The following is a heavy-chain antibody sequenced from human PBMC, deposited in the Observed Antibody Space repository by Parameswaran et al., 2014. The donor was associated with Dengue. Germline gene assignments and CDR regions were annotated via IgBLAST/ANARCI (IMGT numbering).Heavy chain of an antibody. V-gene: IGHV1-2*02. CDR3: AGGRIFGVVTDYYYYYGMDV. Sequence: WVRQAPGQGLEWMGWINPNSGGTNYAQKFQGRVTMTRDTSISTAYMELSRLRSDDTAVYYCAGGRIFGVVTDYYYYYGMDVWGQGTTVTVSS. CDR2: INPNSGGT. D-gene: IGHD3-3*01. J-gene: IGHJ6*02.